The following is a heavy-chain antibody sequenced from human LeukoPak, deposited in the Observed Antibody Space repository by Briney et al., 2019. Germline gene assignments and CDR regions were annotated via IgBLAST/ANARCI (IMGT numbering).Heavy chain of an antibody. V-gene: IGHV1-18*01. D-gene: IGHD2-2*02. Sequence: ASVKVSCKASGYTFTSYGISWVRQAPGQGLEWMGWISAYNGNTNYAQKLQGRVTMTTDTSTSTAYMELRSLRSDDTAVYYCARVVVPAAIAVYYFDYWGQGTLVTVSS. J-gene: IGHJ4*02. CDR3: ARVVVPAAIAVYYFDY. CDR2: ISAYNGNT. CDR1: GYTFTSYG.